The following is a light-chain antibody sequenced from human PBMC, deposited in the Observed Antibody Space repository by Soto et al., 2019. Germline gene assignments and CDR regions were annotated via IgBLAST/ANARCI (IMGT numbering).Light chain of an antibody. V-gene: IGLV1-40*01. CDR1: SSNIGAVYT. J-gene: IGLJ2*01. Sequence: QSVLTQPPSVSGAPGQRVTISCTGSSSNIGAVYTVHWYQQLPGTAPKLLIYANSNRPSGVPDRFSGSKSGTSASLAITGLQAEDEADYYCQSYDSSLSGVVFGGGTKVTVL. CDR2: ANS. CDR3: QSYDSSLSGVV.